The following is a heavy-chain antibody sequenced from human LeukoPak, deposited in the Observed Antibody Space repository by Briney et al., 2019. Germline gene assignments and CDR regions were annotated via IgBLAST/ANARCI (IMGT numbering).Heavy chain of an antibody. CDR2: ISAYNGNT. Sequence: WASVKVSCKASGYTFTDYYIHWVRQAPGQGLEWMGWISAYNGNTNYAQKLQGRVTMTTDTSTSTAYMELRSLSSDDTAVYYCARDPKDGELTYWGQGTLDTVPS. J-gene: IGHJ1*01. CDR1: GYTFTDYY. D-gene: IGHD3-10*01. CDR3: ARDPKDGELTY. V-gene: IGHV1-18*04.